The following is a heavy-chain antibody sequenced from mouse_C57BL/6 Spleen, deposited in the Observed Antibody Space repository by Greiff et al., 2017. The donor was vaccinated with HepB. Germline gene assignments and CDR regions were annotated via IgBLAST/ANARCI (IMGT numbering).Heavy chain of an antibody. J-gene: IGHJ1*03. D-gene: IGHD4-1*01. CDR2: ISDGGSYT. CDR1: GFTFSSYA. V-gene: IGHV5-4*01. Sequence: EVMLVESGGGLVKPGGSLKLSCAASGFTFSSYAMSWVRQTPEKRLEWVATISDGGSYTYYPDNVKGRFTISRDNAKNNLYLQMSHLKSEDTAMYYCARDLGWYFDVWGTGTTVTVSS. CDR3: ARDLGWYFDV.